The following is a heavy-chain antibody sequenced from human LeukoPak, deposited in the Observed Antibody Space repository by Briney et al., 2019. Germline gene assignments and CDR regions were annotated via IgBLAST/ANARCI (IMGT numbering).Heavy chain of an antibody. V-gene: IGHV3-23*01. Sequence: GGSLRLSCAASGFTFRNYAMSWVRQAPGQGLEWVSAISGSGDSTFYAQSVKGRFTISRDTSKSTPYMQMSSLRAEDTAVYYCAKDALYCSSSWYQNRFGSWGQGTLVTVSS. J-gene: IGHJ5*01. CDR2: ISGSGDST. CDR3: AKDALYCSSSWYQNRFGS. D-gene: IGHD6-13*01. CDR1: GFTFRNYA.